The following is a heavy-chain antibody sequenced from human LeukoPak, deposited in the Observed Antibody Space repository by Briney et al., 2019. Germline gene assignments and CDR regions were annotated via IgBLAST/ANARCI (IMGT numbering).Heavy chain of an antibody. D-gene: IGHD2-2*01. CDR2: ISSSRSYI. CDR1: GFTFSSYT. V-gene: IGHV3-21*01. CDR3: ARDHCSSTSCFPSGTNYFDS. Sequence: GGSLRLSCAASGFTFSSYTMNWVRQSPGKGLEWVSSISSSRSYIYNADSVKGRFTISRDSAKNSLYLQMNSLRAEDTAVYYCARDHCSSTSCFPSGTNYFDSWGQGTPVTVSS. J-gene: IGHJ4*02.